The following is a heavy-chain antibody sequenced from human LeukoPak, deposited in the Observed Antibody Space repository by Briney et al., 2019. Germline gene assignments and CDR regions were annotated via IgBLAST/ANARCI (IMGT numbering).Heavy chain of an antibody. V-gene: IGHV3-21*01. Sequence: GGSLRLSCAASGFTFSSYSMTWVRQAPGKGLEWVSSISSSSSYIYYADSVKGRFTISRDNAKNSLYLQMNSLRAEDTAVYYCARLASGSYYSDYWGQGTLVTVSS. D-gene: IGHD3-10*01. CDR3: ARLASGSYYSDY. J-gene: IGHJ4*02. CDR2: ISSSSSYI. CDR1: GFTFSSYS.